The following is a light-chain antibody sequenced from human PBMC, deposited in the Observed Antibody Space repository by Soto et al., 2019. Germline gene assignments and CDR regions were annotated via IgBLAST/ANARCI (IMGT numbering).Light chain of an antibody. Sequence: EIVLTQSPGTPSLSPGERATLSCRASQSVSSCYLALYQQTPGQAPRLLIYGASTRVTGIPARFSGSGSGTEFTLTISSLQSEDFAVYYCQQYHNWWTFGQGTKVDIK. V-gene: IGKV3-15*01. CDR3: QQYHNWWT. CDR1: QSVSSCY. CDR2: GAS. J-gene: IGKJ1*01.